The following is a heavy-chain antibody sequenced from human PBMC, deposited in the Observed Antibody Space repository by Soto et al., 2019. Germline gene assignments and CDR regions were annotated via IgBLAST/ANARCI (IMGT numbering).Heavy chain of an antibody. CDR3: ARDGSDTAMVKLFLQYYYYGMHV. V-gene: IGHV1-3*01. J-gene: IGHJ6*02. CDR1: GYTFTSYA. CDR2: INAGNGNT. Sequence: VSVKVSCKASGYTFTSYAMHWERQAPEQRPEWMGWINAGNGNTKYSQKFQGRVTITRDTSASTAYMELSSLRSEDTAVYYCARDGSDTAMVKLFLQYYYYGMHVWGQGTTVTVPS. D-gene: IGHD5-18*01.